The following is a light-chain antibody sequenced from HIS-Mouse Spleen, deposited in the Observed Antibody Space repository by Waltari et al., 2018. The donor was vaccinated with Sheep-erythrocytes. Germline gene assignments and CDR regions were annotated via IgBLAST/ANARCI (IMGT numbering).Light chain of an antibody. V-gene: IGLV3-1*01. Sequence: SYELTQPPSVSVSPGQTASITCSGDKLGDKYACWYHQKPGQSPVLVIYQDSKRPSGIPERFSGSKSGNTASLTISGLQAEDEADYYCCSYAGSSTPWVFGGGTKLTVL. J-gene: IGLJ3*02. CDR2: QDS. CDR1: KLGDKY. CDR3: CSYAGSSTPWV.